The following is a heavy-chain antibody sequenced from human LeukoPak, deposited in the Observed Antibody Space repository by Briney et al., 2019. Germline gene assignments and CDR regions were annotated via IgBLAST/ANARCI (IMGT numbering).Heavy chain of an antibody. CDR3: ARALSFQEAFDI. J-gene: IGHJ3*02. V-gene: IGHV3-11*04. CDR2: ISSSGSTI. CDR1: GFTFSDYY. Sequence: GGPLRLSCAASGFTFSDYYMSWIRQAPGEGLEWVSYISSSGSTIYYADSVKGRFTISRDNAKNSLYLQMNSLRAEDTAVYYCARALSFQEAFDIWGQGTMVTVSS.